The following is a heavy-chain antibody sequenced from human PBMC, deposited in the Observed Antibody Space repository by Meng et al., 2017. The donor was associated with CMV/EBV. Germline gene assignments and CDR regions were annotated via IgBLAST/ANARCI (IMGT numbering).Heavy chain of an antibody. D-gene: IGHD3-9*01. CDR3: ARRGRYFDWALNYFDY. CDR1: GFTFSSYG. V-gene: IGHV3-30*02. Sequence: GESLKISCAASGFTFSSYGMHWVRQAPGKGLEWVAFIRYDGSNKYYADSVKGRFTISRDNSKNTLYLQMNSLRAEDTAVYYCARRGRYFDWALNYFDYWGQGTLVTVSS. J-gene: IGHJ4*02. CDR2: IRYDGSNK.